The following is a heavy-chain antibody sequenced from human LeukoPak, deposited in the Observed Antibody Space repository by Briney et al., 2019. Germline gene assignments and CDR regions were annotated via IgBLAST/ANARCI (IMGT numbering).Heavy chain of an antibody. J-gene: IGHJ4*02. CDR2: VNNDGSST. CDR1: GFTFSTYW. V-gene: IGHV3-74*01. D-gene: IGHD6-13*01. CDR3: ARDLNDLLQNYGSTWYPADY. Sequence: GGSLRLSCAASGFTFSTYWMNWVRQAPGKGLVWVSRVNNDGSSTSYADSVKGRFTISRDNTKNTLYLQMNSLRAEDTAVYYCARDLNDLLQNYGSTWYPADYWGQGTLVTVSS.